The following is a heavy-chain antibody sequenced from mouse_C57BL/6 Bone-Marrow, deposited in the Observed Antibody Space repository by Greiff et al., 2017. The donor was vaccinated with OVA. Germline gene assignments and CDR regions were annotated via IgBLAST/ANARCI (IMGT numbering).Heavy chain of an antibody. V-gene: IGHV5-16*02. CDR2: INYNGSST. Sequence: EVMLVEPEGGLVQPGSSMKLSCTASGFTFSDYYMAWVRQVPEKGLEWVANINYNGSSTYYLDTLKSSFIISRDNANNILYLQMSSLKSEDTATYYCARRVYDCYYDYWGQGTTLTVSS. J-gene: IGHJ2*01. CDR3: ARRVYDCYYDY. CDR1: GFTFSDYY. D-gene: IGHD2-3*01.